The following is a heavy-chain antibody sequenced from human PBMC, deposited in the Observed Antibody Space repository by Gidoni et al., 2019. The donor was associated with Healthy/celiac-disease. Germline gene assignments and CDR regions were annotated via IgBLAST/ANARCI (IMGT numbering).Heavy chain of an antibody. CDR2: INPSGGST. CDR1: GYTFTSYY. CDR3: ARDPPWEDNYYYGMDV. J-gene: IGHJ6*02. D-gene: IGHD1-26*01. V-gene: IGHV1-46*03. Sequence: QVQLVQSGAAVKKPGASVKVSCKASGYTFTSYYMHWVRQAPGQGLEWMGIINPSGGSTSYAQKFQGRVTMTRDTSTSTVYMELSSLRSEDTAVYYCARDPPWEDNYYYGMDVWGQGTTVTVSS.